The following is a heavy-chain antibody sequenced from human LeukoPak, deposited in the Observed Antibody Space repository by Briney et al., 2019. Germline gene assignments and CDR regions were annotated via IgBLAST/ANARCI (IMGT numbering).Heavy chain of an antibody. CDR3: ARDSGSSWYFGYFDY. Sequence: GGSLRLSCAASGFTFSSYSMNWVRQAPGKGLEWVSSISSSSSYIYYADSVKGRFTISRDNAKNSLYLQMNSLRAEDTAVYYCARDSGSSWYFGYFDYWGQGTLVTVSS. CDR1: GFTFSSYS. CDR2: ISSSSSYI. D-gene: IGHD6-13*01. J-gene: IGHJ4*02. V-gene: IGHV3-21*01.